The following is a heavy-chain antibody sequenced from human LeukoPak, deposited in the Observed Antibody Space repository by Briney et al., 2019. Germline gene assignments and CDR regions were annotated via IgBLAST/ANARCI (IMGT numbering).Heavy chain of an antibody. CDR3: AGGVYDILTGYSWFDP. CDR2: ISSSSSDI. D-gene: IGHD3-9*01. V-gene: IGHV3-21*01. Sequence: GGSLRLSCEASGFTFNTYSMNWARQAPGKGLEWVSSISSSSSDIYYADSVKGRFTNSRDNAKNSLYLQMNGLRAEDTAVYYCAGGVYDILTGYSWFDPWGQGTLVTVSS. J-gene: IGHJ5*02. CDR1: GFTFNTYS.